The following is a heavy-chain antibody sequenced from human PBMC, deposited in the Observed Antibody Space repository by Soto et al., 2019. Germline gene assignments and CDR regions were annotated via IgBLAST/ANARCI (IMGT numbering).Heavy chain of an antibody. J-gene: IGHJ4*01. V-gene: IGHV3-21*01. CDR2: ISRGSSYI. CDR1: GFTFRSYS. CDR3: ARGSDDSSGYYYSAADY. Sequence: GGSLRLSCAASGFTFRSYSMNWVRQAPGKGLELVSSISRGSSYIYYADSLKGRFTISGDNAKNSLYLQMNSLRVEDTAVYYCARGSDDSSGYYYSAADYWGQGTLVTVSS. D-gene: IGHD3-22*01.